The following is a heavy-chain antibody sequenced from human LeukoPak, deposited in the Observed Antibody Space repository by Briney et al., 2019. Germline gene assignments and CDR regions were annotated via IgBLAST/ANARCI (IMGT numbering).Heavy chain of an antibody. J-gene: IGHJ4*02. CDR1: GGTFSSYA. CDR2: ITPIFGTA. Sequence: SVKVSCKASGGTFSSYAISWVRQAPGQGLEWMGGITPIFGTANYAQKFQGRVTITTDESTSTAYMELSSLRSEDTAVYYCATGYYDSSGYKYWGQGTLVTVSS. CDR3: ATGYYDSSGYKY. V-gene: IGHV1-69*05. D-gene: IGHD3-22*01.